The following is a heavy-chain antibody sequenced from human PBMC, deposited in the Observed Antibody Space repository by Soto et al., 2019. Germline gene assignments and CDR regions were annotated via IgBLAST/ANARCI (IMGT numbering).Heavy chain of an antibody. J-gene: IGHJ3*02. D-gene: IGHD1-1*01. V-gene: IGHV3-66*01. CDR3: ARDHTNWNAFDN. Sequence: GGSLRLSCAASGFTVSSNYMSWVRQAPGKGLEWVAVIYSGDSTYYADYVKSKFTIYRHNSKKTLYIQMNSLRAEDTAVYYCARDHTNWNAFDNWGQGTMVTVSS. CDR1: GFTVSSNY. CDR2: IYSGDST.